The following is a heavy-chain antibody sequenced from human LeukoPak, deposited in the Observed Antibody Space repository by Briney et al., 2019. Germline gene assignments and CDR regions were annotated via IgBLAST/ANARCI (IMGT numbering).Heavy chain of an antibody. CDR1: GFTFSKYG. Sequence: PGGSLRLSCAASGFTFSKYGIHWVRQAPGKGLEWVAVIWYDGSNKYYADSVKGRFTISRDNAKNSLYLQMNSLRDEDTAVYYCTRDPHALDYWGQGTLVTVSS. V-gene: IGHV3-33*01. J-gene: IGHJ4*02. CDR3: TRDPHALDY. CDR2: IWYDGSNK.